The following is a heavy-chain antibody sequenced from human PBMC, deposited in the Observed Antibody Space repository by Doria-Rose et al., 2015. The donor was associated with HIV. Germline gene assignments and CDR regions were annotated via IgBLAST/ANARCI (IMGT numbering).Heavy chain of an antibody. V-gene: IGHV3-9*01. CDR2: ISWSSDSI. Sequence: FDDYAMHWVRQAPRKGLEWVSGISWSSDSIGYADSVKGRFTISRDNAKNSLYLQMNSLRPEDAALYYCAKDPYYDSSGSFDYWGQGTLVTVSS. J-gene: IGHJ4*02. CDR3: AKDPYYDSSGSFDY. D-gene: IGHD3-22*01. CDR1: FDDYA.